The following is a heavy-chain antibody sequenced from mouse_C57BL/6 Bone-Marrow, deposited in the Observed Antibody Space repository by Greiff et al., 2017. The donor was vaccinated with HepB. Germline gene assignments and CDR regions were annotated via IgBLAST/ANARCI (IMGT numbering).Heavy chain of an antibody. CDR2: IHPNSGST. CDR1: GYTFTSYW. Sequence: VQLQQPGAELVKPGASVKLSCKASGYTFTSYWMHWVKQRPGQGLEWIGMIHPNSGSTNYNEKFKSKATLTVDKSSSTAYMQLSSLTSEDSAVNYCASPMVTTSFAYWGQGTLVTVSA. CDR3: ASPMVTTSFAY. D-gene: IGHD2-3*01. V-gene: IGHV1-64*01. J-gene: IGHJ3*01.